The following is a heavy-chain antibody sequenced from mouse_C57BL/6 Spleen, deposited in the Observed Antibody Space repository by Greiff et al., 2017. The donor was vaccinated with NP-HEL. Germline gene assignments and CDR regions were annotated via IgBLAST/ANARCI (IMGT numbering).Heavy chain of an antibody. CDR2: IYPGDGDT. CDR3: ARSDYDYGGAMDY. CDR1: GYAFSSSW. Sequence: VQLQQSGPELVKPGASVKISCKASGYAFSSSWMNWVKQRPGKGLEWIGRIYPGDGDTNYNGKFKGKATLTADKSSSTAYMQLSSLTSEDSAVYFCARSDYDYGGAMDYWGQGTSVTVSS. J-gene: IGHJ4*01. D-gene: IGHD2-4*01. V-gene: IGHV1-82*01.